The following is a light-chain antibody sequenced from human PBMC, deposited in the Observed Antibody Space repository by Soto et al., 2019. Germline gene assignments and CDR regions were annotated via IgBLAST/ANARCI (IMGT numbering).Light chain of an antibody. Sequence: AIQMAQSPSSLSASVGDRVTITCRASQGIGNDVGWFQQKPGKAPKLLIYAAATLQSGVPSRFSGSRSGTDFTLTISSLQPEDVATYYCLQDHNYPLTFGGGTKVEIK. CDR1: QGIGND. CDR3: LQDHNYPLT. CDR2: AAA. V-gene: IGKV1-6*02. J-gene: IGKJ4*01.